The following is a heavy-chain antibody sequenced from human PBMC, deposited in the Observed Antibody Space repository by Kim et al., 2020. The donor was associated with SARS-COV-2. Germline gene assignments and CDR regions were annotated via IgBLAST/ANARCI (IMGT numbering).Heavy chain of an antibody. CDR3: ARGGLGLAPEFDY. CDR1: GFTFSSYA. V-gene: IGHV3-30-3*01. CDR2: ISYDGSNK. Sequence: GWSLRLSCAASGFTFSSYAMHWVRQAPGKGLEWVAVISYDGSNKYYADSVKGRFTISRDNSKNTLCLQMNSLRAEDTAVYYCARGGLGLAPEFDYWGQGTLVTVSS. D-gene: IGHD3-16*01. J-gene: IGHJ4*02.